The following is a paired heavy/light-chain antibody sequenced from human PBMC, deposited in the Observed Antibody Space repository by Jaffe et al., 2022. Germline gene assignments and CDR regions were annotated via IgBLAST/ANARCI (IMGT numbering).Light chain of an antibody. J-gene: IGKJ1*01. CDR3: QQRSNWLTWT. V-gene: IGKV3-11*01. Sequence: EIVLTQSPATLSLSPGERATLSCRASQSVSSYLAWYQQKPGQAPRLLIYDASNRATGIPARFSGSGSGTDFTLTISSLEPEDFAVYYCQQRSNWLTWTFGQGTKVEIK. CDR2: DAS. CDR1: QSVSSY.
Heavy chain of an antibody. CDR1: GGTFSSYA. CDR2: IIPIFGTA. CDR3: ARDHDHGDYGPYYYYYMDV. Sequence: QVQLVQSGAEVKKPGSSVKVSCKASGGTFSSYAISWVRQAPGQGLEWMGGIIPIFGTANYAQKFQGRVTITADESTSTAYMELSSLRSEDTAVYYCARDHDHGDYGPYYYYYMDVWGKGTTVTVSS. J-gene: IGHJ6*03. V-gene: IGHV1-69*01. D-gene: IGHD4-17*01.